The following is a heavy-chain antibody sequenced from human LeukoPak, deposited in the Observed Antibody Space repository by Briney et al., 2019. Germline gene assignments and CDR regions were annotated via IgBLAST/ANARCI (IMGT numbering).Heavy chain of an antibody. CDR2: IYTSGST. CDR1: GGSISSGSYY. V-gene: IGHV4-61*02. J-gene: IGHJ5*02. CDR3: ARDVRYDSIEPEAWIYWFDP. Sequence: SQTLSLTCTVSGGSISSGSYYWSWLRQPAGKGLEWIGRIYTSGSTHYNPSLKSRVTISVDTSKNQFSLKLSSVTAADTAVYYCARDVRYDSIEPEAWIYWFDPWGQGTLVTVSS. D-gene: IGHD3-22*01.